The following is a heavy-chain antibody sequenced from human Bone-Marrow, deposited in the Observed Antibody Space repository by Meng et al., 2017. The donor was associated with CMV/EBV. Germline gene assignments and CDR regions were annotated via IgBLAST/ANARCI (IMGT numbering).Heavy chain of an antibody. Sequence: YYMSWIRQAPGKGLEWVSSISSSGSTIYYADSVKGRFTISRDNAKNSLYLQMNSLRAEDTAVYYCARDPTTNSGSYSEDYYYYGMDVWCQGTTVTVSS. J-gene: IGHJ6*02. V-gene: IGHV3-11*01. CDR3: ARDPTTNSGSYSEDYYYYGMDV. CDR2: ISSSGSTI. D-gene: IGHD1-26*01. CDR1: YY.